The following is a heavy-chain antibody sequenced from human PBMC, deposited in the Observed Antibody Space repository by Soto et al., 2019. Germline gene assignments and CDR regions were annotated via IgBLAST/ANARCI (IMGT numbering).Heavy chain of an antibody. J-gene: IGHJ4*02. D-gene: IGHD6-13*01. CDR3: ARDQGSHLGD. CDR1: GVSISSDNW. CDR2: IHHSGST. Sequence: QVQLQESGPGLVRTSGTVSLTCAVSGVSISSDNWWSWVRQPPGKALEWIGEIHHSGSTNYNPSLKNRVTMSVVPSKDLFSLTLNSVTAADTAFYYCARDQGSHLGDWGQGTLVSVSS. V-gene: IGHV4-4*02.